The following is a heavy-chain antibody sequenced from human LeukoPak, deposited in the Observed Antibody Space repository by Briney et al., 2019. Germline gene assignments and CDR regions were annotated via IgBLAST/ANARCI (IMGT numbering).Heavy chain of an antibody. D-gene: IGHD4-17*01. J-gene: IGHJ4*02. V-gene: IGHV3-23*01. CDR1: GFTFSNYA. CDR3: ATHMTTVTTAYDY. CDR2: ISGSGGST. Sequence: GGSLRLSCAASGFTFSNYAMSGARQATGKGLEGVRAISGSGGSTYYADSVKGRFTISRDNSKNTMYLQMNSLRAEDTAVYYCATHMTTVTTAYDYWGQGTLVTV.